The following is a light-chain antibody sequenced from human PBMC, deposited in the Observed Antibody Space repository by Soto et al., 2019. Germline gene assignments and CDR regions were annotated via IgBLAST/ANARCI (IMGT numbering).Light chain of an antibody. V-gene: IGKV1-12*01. J-gene: IGKJ3*01. CDR1: QDIRDW. CDR3: QQAFSFPFT. CDR2: AAS. Sequence: DIQMTQSPSSVSAYVGDRVTITCRASQDIRDWIAWYQQKPGKAPKLLISAASSLQSGVPSRFSGSGSGTAFSLTISSLQSEDFATYYCQQAFSFPFTFGPGTKVDIK.